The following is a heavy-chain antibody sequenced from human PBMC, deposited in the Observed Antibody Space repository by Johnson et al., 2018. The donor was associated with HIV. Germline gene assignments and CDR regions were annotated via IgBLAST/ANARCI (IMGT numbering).Heavy chain of an antibody. J-gene: IGHJ3*02. Sequence: VQLVESRGGLVQPGRSLRLSCAASGFTFDDYAMHWVRQAPGKGLEWVSGISWNSGSIGSADSVKGRFTLSRDNPKNSLYLQMNSLRAEDTALYYCAKDLRSVNLDAFDIWGQGTMVTVCS. CDR3: AKDLRSVNLDAFDI. D-gene: IGHD2-15*01. CDR1: GFTFDDYA. CDR2: ISWNSGSI. V-gene: IGHV3-9*01.